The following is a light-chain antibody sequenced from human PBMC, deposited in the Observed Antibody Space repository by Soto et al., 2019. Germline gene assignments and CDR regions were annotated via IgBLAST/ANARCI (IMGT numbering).Light chain of an antibody. CDR3: MQGTYWPYT. J-gene: IGKJ2*01. CDR2: KVS. Sequence: DVVMTQSPLSLPVTLGQPASIFCRSSQSPLYSDGNTYLNWFHQRPGQSPRRLIYKVSNRDSGGPDRFSGSGSGTDFTLQINRVEAEDVGVYYCMQGTYWPYTFGQGTKLEIK. V-gene: IGKV2-30*01. CDR1: QSPLYSDGNTY.